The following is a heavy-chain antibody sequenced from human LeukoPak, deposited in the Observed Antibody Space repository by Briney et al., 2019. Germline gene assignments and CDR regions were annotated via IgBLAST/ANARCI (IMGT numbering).Heavy chain of an antibody. V-gene: IGHV1-69*13. D-gene: IGHD6-13*01. J-gene: IGHJ4*02. CDR2: IIPIFGTA. CDR3: ARAPIFILGIAAPEGYYFDY. Sequence: SVKASCKASGGTFSSYAISWVRQAPGQGLEWMGGIIPIFGTANYAQKFQGRVSITADESTSTAYMELSSLRSEDTAVYYCARAPIFILGIAAPEGYYFDYWGQGTLVTVSS. CDR1: GGTFSSYA.